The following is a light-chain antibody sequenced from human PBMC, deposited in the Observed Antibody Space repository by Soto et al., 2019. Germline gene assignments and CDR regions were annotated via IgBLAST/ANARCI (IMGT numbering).Light chain of an antibody. CDR3: QQSYSTPL. Sequence: DIQMTQSPSSLSASVGDRVTITCRASQSISSYLNWYQQKPGKAPKLLIYAASSLQSGVPSRFSGSGSGTDFTLTISSLQPEDFAPYYCQQSYSTPLFGGGTKVEIK. CDR2: AAS. CDR1: QSISSY. V-gene: IGKV1-39*01. J-gene: IGKJ4*01.